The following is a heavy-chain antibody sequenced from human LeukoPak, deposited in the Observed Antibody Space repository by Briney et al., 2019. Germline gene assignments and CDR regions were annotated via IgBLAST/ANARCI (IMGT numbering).Heavy chain of an antibody. CDR3: ARQMYSSSWYYFDY. J-gene: IGHJ4*02. Sequence: GEALKISCKGSGYSFTSYWVGWVRQMPGKGLEWMGIIYPGDSDTRYSPSFQGQVTISADKSISTAYLQWSSLKASDTAMYYCARQMYSSSWYYFDYWGQGTLVTVSS. CDR1: GYSFTSYW. V-gene: IGHV5-51*01. D-gene: IGHD6-13*01. CDR2: IYPGDSDT.